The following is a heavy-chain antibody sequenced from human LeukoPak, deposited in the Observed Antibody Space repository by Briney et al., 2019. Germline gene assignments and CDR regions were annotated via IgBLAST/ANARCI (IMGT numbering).Heavy chain of an antibody. CDR1: GGSFSGYY. Sequence: PSETLSLTCAVYGGSFSGYYWSWIRQPPGKGLEWIGEINHSGSTNYNPSLKSRVTISVDTSKNQFSLKLSSVTAADTAVYYCARGQEQWLGPKFDPWGQGTLVTVSS. CDR3: ARGQEQWLGPKFDP. CDR2: INHSGST. V-gene: IGHV4-34*01. J-gene: IGHJ5*02. D-gene: IGHD6-19*01.